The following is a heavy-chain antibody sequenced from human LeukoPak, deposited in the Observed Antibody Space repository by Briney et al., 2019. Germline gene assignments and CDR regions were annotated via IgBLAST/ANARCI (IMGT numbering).Heavy chain of an antibody. Sequence: PGGSLRLSCAASGFTFSSYWMHWVRQAPGKGLVWVSRINSDGSSTTYADSVKGRFTISRDNAKNTLYLQMNSLRAEDTAVYYCARLWFGEGSFDWFDPWGQGTLVTVSS. V-gene: IGHV3-74*01. D-gene: IGHD3-10*01. CDR1: GFTFSSYW. J-gene: IGHJ5*02. CDR2: INSDGSST. CDR3: ARLWFGEGSFDWFDP.